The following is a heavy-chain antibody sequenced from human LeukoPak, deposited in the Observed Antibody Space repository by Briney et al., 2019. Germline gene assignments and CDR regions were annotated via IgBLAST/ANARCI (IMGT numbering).Heavy chain of an antibody. D-gene: IGHD5-18*01. J-gene: IGHJ6*02. CDR2: INHSGST. V-gene: IGHV4-34*01. Sequence: SETLSLTCAVYGGSFSGYYWSWIRQPPGKGLEWIGEINHSGSTNYNPSLKSRVTISVDTSKNQFSPKLSSVTAADTAVYYCARVVGNSYGYYYYYGMDVWGQGTTVTVSS. CDR1: GGSFSGYY. CDR3: ARVVGNSYGYYYYYGMDV.